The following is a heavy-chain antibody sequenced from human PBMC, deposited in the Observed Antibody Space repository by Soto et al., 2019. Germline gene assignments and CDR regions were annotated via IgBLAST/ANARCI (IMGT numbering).Heavy chain of an antibody. CDR1: GYSFTNYW. CDR3: GRVYSGTYYLLDS. J-gene: IGHJ4*02. V-gene: IGHV5-51*01. D-gene: IGHD1-26*01. CDR2: IYPRDSET. Sequence: GESLKISCKASGYSFTNYWIGWVRQMPGKGLEWMGIIYPRDSETRYSQSFEGQVAISADKSITTAYLHWGSLKASDSAMYYCGRVYSGTYYLLDSWGQGTLVTVSS.